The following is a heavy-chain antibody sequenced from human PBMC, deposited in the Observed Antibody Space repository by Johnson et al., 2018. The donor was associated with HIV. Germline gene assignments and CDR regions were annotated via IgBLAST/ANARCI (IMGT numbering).Heavy chain of an antibody. CDR2: IKQDGSEK. CDR3: ARGPVFDI. V-gene: IGHV3-7*01. Sequence: VQLVESGGGLIQPGGSLRLSCAASGFTVSSNYMSWVRQAPGQGLEWVANIKQDGSEKYYVDSVKGRFTISRDNAKNSLYLQMNSLRAEDTAVYYCARGPVFDIWGQGTMVTVSS. CDR1: GFTVSSNY. J-gene: IGHJ3*02.